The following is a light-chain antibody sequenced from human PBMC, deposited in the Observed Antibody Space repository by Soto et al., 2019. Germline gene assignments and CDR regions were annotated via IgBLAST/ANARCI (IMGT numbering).Light chain of an antibody. Sequence: EIVLTQSPGTLSLSPGERATLSCRASQSVSNSYLAWFQQKPGQAPRLLIYGASTRATGIPDRFSGSGSGTDFTLTIDRLEPEDFAVYYCHQYYSSPTTFGGGTKVDIK. CDR3: HQYYSSPTT. CDR2: GAS. J-gene: IGKJ4*01. CDR1: QSVSNSY. V-gene: IGKV3-20*01.